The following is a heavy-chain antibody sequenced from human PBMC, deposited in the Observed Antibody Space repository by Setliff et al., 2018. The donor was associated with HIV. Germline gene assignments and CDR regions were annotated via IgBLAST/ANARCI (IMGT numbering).Heavy chain of an antibody. D-gene: IGHD6-13*01. CDR1: GGSFSGYY. CDR2: INHSGST. J-gene: IGHJ6*03. Sequence: KPSETLSLTCAVYGGSFSGYYWSWIRQPPGKGLEWIGEINHSGSTNYNPSLKSRVTISVDTSKNQFSLKLSSVTAVDTAVYYCATASSSSWFTYYYYMDVWGKGTTVTVSS. V-gene: IGHV4-34*01. CDR3: ATASSSSWFTYYYYMDV.